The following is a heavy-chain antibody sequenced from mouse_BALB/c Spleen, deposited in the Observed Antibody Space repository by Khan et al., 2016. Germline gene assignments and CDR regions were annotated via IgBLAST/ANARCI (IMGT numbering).Heavy chain of an antibody. J-gene: IGHJ3*01. V-gene: IGHV3-2*02. CDR2: ISYSGST. CDR1: GYSITSDYA. D-gene: IGHD1-2*01. Sequence: EVQLQESGPGLVKPSQSLSLTCTVTGYSITSDYAWNWIRQFPGNKLEWMGYISYSGSTSYNPSLKSRISITRDTSKNQFFLQLNSVTTEDTATYYCARSTTSTRLFAYLGQETLVTVSA. CDR3: ARSTTSTRLFAY.